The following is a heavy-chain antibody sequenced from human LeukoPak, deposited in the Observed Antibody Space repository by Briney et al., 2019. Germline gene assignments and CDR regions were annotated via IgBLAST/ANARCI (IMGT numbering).Heavy chain of an antibody. D-gene: IGHD1-26*01. CDR3: ARMWERGYFDY. V-gene: IGHV3-64*01. J-gene: IGHJ4*02. CDR2: ISSNGGST. CDR1: GFTFSSYA. Sequence: PGGSLRLSCAASGFTFSSYAMHWVRQAPGKGLEYVSAISSNGGSTYYANSVKGRFTISRDNSKNTLYLQMGSLRAEDMAVYYCARMWERGYFDYWGQGPLVTVSS.